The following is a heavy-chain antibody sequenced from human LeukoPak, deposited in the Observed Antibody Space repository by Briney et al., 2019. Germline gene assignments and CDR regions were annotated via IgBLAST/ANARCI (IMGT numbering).Heavy chain of an antibody. V-gene: IGHV4-34*01. D-gene: IGHD3-22*01. CDR2: INHSGST. Sequence: PSETLSLTCAVYGGSFSGYYWSWIRQPPGKGLEWIGEINHSGSTNYNPSLKSRVTISVDTSKNQFSLKLSSVTAADTAVYYCAREGYYDSSGYLDYWGQGTLVTVSS. CDR1: GGSFSGYY. CDR3: AREGYYDSSGYLDY. J-gene: IGHJ4*02.